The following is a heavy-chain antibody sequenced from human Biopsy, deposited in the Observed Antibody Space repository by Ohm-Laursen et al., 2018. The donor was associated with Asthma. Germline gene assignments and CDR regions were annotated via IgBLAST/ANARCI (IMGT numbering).Heavy chain of an antibody. V-gene: IGHV3-7*03. Sequence: SLRLSCSASGFTFGDYWMSWVRQVPGQGLEWVANIKHDGSEKNHVDSLKGRFTISRDNAKNLLFLQMNSLRAEDTAVYYCAKDERLYYGSDSKYMQPVPLGDWGQGTLVSVSA. CDR2: IKHDGSEK. CDR1: GFTFGDYW. CDR3: AKDERLYYGSDSKYMQPVPLGD. J-gene: IGHJ4*02. D-gene: IGHD3-10*01.